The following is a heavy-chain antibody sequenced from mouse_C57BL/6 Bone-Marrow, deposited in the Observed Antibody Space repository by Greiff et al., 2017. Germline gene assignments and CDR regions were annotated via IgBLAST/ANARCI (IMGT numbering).Heavy chain of an antibody. D-gene: IGHD1-1*01. CDR3: ASITTVVATGYYAMDY. V-gene: IGHV1-50*01. J-gene: IGHJ4*01. CDR2: IDPSDSYT. CDR1: GYTFTSYW. Sequence: QVQLQQPGAELVKPGASVKLSCKASGYTFTSYWMQWVKQRPGQGLEWIGEIDPSDSYTNYNQKFKGKATLTVDPSSSTAYMQLSILTSEDSAVYYCASITTVVATGYYAMDYWGQGTSVTVSS.